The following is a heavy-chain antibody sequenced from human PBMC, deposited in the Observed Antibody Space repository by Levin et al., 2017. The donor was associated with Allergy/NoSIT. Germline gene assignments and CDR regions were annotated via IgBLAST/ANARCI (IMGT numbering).Heavy chain of an antibody. J-gene: IGHJ4*02. V-gene: IGHV3-23*01. D-gene: IGHD3-22*01. CDR1: GFTFSTYA. Sequence: GGSLRLSCAASGFTFSTYAMTWVRQSPGKGLEWVSTISPSGGTTYYADSVKGRFTISRDNSKDTLYLQMNSLRAEDTAVYYCAKRHLSGGSGYLDGVFDCWGQGTLVTVSS. CDR2: ISPSGGTT. CDR3: AKRHLSGGSGYLDGVFDC.